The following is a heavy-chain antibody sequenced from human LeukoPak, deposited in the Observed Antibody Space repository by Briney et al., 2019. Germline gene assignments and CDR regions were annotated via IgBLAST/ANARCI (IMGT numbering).Heavy chain of an antibody. Sequence: GASVKVSCKASGYTFTNYYIHWVRQAPGQGLECMGIINPSGGSTSYAQKFQGRVTITRNTSISTAYMELSSLRSEDTAVYYCARETELFPGEYYYYYMDVWGKGTTVTVSS. D-gene: IGHD1-14*01. J-gene: IGHJ6*03. CDR2: INPSGGST. V-gene: IGHV1-46*01. CDR3: ARETELFPGEYYYYYMDV. CDR1: GYTFTNYY.